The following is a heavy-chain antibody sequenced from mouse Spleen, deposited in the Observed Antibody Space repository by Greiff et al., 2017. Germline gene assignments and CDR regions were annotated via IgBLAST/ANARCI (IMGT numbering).Heavy chain of an antibody. CDR2: INPSSGYT. D-gene: IGHD1-2*01. V-gene: IGHV1-7*01. CDR1: GYTFTSYL. J-gene: IGHJ2*01. CDR3: ARWDHYGYVLDY. Sequence: QVQLQQSGAELAKPGASVKLSCKASGYTFTSYLMHWVKQWPGQGLEWIGYINPSSGYTKYNQKFKDKATLTADKSSSTAYMQLSRLTYEDSAVYFCARWDHYGYVLDYWGRGTTLPVS.